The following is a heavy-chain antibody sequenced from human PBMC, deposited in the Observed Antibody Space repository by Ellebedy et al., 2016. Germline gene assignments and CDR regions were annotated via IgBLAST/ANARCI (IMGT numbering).Heavy chain of an antibody. V-gene: IGHV3-48*04. J-gene: IGHJ4*02. CDR3: ARVVLGDLDS. CDR1: GFTFSGYT. CDR2: ISGNSGTI. D-gene: IGHD4-17*01. Sequence: GGSLRLSXAASGFTFSGYTMNWVRQAPGKGLEWVSYISGNSGTIYYADSVKDRFTISRDNAKNSLYLQMNSLRAEDTAMYYCARVVLGDLDSWGQGTLVTVSS.